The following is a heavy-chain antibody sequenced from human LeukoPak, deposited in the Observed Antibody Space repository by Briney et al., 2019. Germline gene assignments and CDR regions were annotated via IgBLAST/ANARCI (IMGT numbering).Heavy chain of an antibody. V-gene: IGHV3-33*01. J-gene: IGHJ4*02. CDR3: ARDRDYYDSSGYYY. CDR1: GFTFSSYG. Sequence: PGRSLRLSCAASGFTFSSYGMHWVRQAPGKGLEWVAVIWYDGSNKYYADSVKGRFTISRDNSKNTLYLQMNSLRAEDTAVYYCARDRDYYDSSGYYYWGQGTLVTVSS. D-gene: IGHD3-22*01. CDR2: IWYDGSNK.